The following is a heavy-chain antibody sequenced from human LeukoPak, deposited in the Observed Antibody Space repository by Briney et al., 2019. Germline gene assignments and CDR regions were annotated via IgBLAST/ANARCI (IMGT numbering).Heavy chain of an antibody. V-gene: IGHV4-39*07. CDR1: GGSISSSSYY. CDR2: IYYSGST. D-gene: IGHD3-16*01. CDR3: ARIKKGDYMDV. J-gene: IGHJ6*03. Sequence: SEKLSLTCAVSGGSISSSSYYSGWIRQPPGKGLEWIGSIYYSGSTYYNPSLKSRVTISVDTSKNQSSLRLNSVIAADTAVYYCARIKKGDYMDVWGKGTTVTVSS.